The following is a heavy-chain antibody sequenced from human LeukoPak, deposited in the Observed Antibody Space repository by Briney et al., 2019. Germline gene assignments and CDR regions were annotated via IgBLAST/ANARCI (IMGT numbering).Heavy chain of an antibody. J-gene: IGHJ4*02. CDR1: GFTFSSYS. Sequence: PGGSLRLSCAASGFTFSSYSMNWVRQAPGKGLEWVSSISSSSSYIYYADSVKGRFTISRDNAKNSLYLQMNSLRAEDTAVYYCAREEATVVTHHVDYWGQGTLVTVSS. CDR3: AREEATVVTHHVDY. V-gene: IGHV3-21*01. D-gene: IGHD4-23*01. CDR2: ISSSSSYI.